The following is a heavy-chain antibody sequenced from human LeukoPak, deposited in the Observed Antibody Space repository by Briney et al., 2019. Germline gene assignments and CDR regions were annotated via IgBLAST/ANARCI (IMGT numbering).Heavy chain of an antibody. J-gene: IGHJ4*02. CDR2: IIPIFGTA. V-gene: IGHV1-69*05. CDR1: GGTFSIYA. D-gene: IGHD3-22*01. CDR3: ALGVIYYDSTSAFDY. Sequence: SVRVSCKASGGTFSIYAISWVRQAPGQGGEWMGGIIPIFGTANYAQKFQRRVTITTDESTSTAYMELSSLRSEDTAVYYCALGVIYYDSTSAFDYWGQGTLVTVSS.